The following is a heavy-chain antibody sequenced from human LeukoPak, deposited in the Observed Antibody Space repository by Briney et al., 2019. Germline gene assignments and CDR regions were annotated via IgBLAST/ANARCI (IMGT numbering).Heavy chain of an antibody. V-gene: IGHV4-34*01. Sequence: SDALSLTCAVYGGSFSGYYWSWIRQPPGKGLEWIGEINHSGSTNYNPSLKSRVTISVDTSKNQSSLKLSSVTAADPAVYYCARWFVGTTWGQGTLVSVFS. J-gene: IGHJ5*02. D-gene: IGHD3-10*01. CDR1: GGSFSGYY. CDR3: ARWFVGTT. CDR2: INHSGST.